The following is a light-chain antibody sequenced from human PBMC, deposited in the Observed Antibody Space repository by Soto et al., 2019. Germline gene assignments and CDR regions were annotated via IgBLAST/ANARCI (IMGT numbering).Light chain of an antibody. Sequence: QSALTQPASVSGSPGQSITISCTGTSSDVGSHNLVSWYQQHTGQAPKLRIYEVSKRPLGVSARFSVSKSGNTASLTIYGVQAEDGADYYGCSYGGSRAVFGGGTPLTVL. J-gene: IGLJ7*01. V-gene: IGLV2-23*02. CDR3: CSYGGSRAV. CDR1: SSDVGSHNL. CDR2: EVS.